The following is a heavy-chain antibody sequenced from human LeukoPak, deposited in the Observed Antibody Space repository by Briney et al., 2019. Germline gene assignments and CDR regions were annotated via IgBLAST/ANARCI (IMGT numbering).Heavy chain of an antibody. CDR1: GFTFSSYW. CDR3: ARDYYDTF. D-gene: IGHD3-22*01. Sequence: GGSLRLSCAASGFTFSSYWMNWVRQAPGKGLVWVSRIASDGSSTTYADSVKGRFSISRDNAKNTLYLQMNSLRVEDTAVYYCARDYYDTFWGQGTLVTVSS. J-gene: IGHJ4*02. V-gene: IGHV3-74*01. CDR2: IASDGSST.